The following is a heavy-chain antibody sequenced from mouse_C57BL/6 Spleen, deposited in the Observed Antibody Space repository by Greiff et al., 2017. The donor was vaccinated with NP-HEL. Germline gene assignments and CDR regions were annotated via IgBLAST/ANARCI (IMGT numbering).Heavy chain of an antibody. CDR3: ARCEGYYFDY. Sequence: DVQLQESGPGLVKPSQSLSLTCSVTGYSITSGYYWNWIRQFPGNKLEWMGYISYDGSNNYNPSLKNRISITRDTSKNQFFLKLNSVTTEDTATYYCARCEGYYFDYWGHSTTLTVSS. J-gene: IGHJ2*01. V-gene: IGHV3-6*01. CDR2: ISYDGSN. CDR1: GYSITSGYY.